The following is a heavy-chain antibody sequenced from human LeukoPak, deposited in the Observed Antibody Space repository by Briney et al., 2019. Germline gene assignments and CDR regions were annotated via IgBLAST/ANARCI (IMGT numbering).Heavy chain of an antibody. CDR3: ARDIGYGDHGVDY. J-gene: IGHJ4*02. V-gene: IGHV1-18*01. D-gene: IGHD4-17*01. CDR2: IRGSNGDT. CDR1: GYTFTSYG. Sequence: ALVKVSCKGSGYTFTSYGISWVRQAPGQGLEWMGWIRGSNGDTNYAQRLQGRVTVTTDTSTSTAYMELRSLRSDDTAVYYCARDIGYGDHGVDYWGQGTLVTVSS.